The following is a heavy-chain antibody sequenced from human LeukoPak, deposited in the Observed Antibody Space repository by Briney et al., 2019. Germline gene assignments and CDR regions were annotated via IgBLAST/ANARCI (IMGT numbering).Heavy chain of an antibody. V-gene: IGHV4-30-4*01. J-gene: IGHJ4*02. CDR2: IYYSGSA. D-gene: IGHD3-22*01. Sequence: PSQTLSLTCTVSGGSISIDDYYWSWIRQPPGKGLEWIGYIYYSGSAYYNPSLKSRVTLSIDTSKDQFSLHLSSVTAADTAVYYCARYSQYYFDSNTSTRKYYFDYWGQGALVTVSS. CDR3: ARYSQYYFDSNTSTRKYYFDY. CDR1: GGSISIDDYY.